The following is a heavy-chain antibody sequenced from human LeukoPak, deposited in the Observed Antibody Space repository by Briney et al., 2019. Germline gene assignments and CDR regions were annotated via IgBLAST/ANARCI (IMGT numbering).Heavy chain of an antibody. Sequence: SETLSLTCTVSGGSIRSYYWTWIRQPPGKGLEWIGEIYHSGSTNYNPSLKSRGTISVDTSKNQFSLKLYSVTAADTAVYYCARGGDYGDYVFHYWGQETLVTVSS. V-gene: IGHV4-34*01. CDR1: GGSIRSYY. D-gene: IGHD4-17*01. CDR3: ARGGDYGDYVFHY. CDR2: IYHSGST. J-gene: IGHJ4*02.